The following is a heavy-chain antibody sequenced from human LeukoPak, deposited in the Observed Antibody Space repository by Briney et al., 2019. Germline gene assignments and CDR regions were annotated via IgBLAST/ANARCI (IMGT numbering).Heavy chain of an antibody. CDR2: IRSKANSYAT. D-gene: IGHD3-10*01. CDR1: RFTLSASA. CDR3: TRQITMVRGVINWFDP. Sequence: GGSLRLSRAPSRFTLSASAMHGGRQASGKGLEWVGRIRSKANSYATAYAASVKGRFTISRDDSKNTAYLQMNSLKTEDTAVYYCTRQITMVRGVINWFDPWGQGTLVTVSS. V-gene: IGHV3-73*01. J-gene: IGHJ5*02.